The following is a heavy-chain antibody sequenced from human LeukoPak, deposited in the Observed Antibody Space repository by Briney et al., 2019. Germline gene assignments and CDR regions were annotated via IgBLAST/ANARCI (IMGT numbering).Heavy chain of an antibody. CDR1: GFTFSNYA. CDR2: ISASGGS. V-gene: IGHV3-23*01. Sequence: GGSLRLSCAASGFTFSNYAMSWVRQAPGKGPEWVSGISASGGSYYADSVKGRFTVSRDISKNTLYLQMNSLRAEDTAVYFCAREPRDCTGGTCQSAGGYYFYYWSQGTLVTVSS. CDR3: AREPRDCTGGTCQSAGGYYFYY. D-gene: IGHD2-15*01. J-gene: IGHJ4*02.